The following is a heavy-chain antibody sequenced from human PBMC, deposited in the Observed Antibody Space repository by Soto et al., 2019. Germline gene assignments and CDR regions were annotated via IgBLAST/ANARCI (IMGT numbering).Heavy chain of an antibody. CDR3: ARAHAPTLPFDY. CDR1: GGSMRNVY. V-gene: IGHV4-59*01. Sequence: PSETLSLTCTVSGGSMRNVYWSWIRQPSGKRLEWIGFIFHSGNAKYNPSLKSRVTISIDTSKSQFSLSLDSVTAADTAVYFCARAHAPTLPFDYWGLGTLVTVSS. CDR2: IFHSGNA. J-gene: IGHJ4*01. D-gene: IGHD2-15*01.